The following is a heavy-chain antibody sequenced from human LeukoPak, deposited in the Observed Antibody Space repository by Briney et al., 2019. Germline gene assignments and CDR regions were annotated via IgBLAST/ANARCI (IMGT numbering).Heavy chain of an antibody. CDR2: INPNSGGT. CDR1: GYAFTGYY. D-gene: IGHD3-22*01. V-gene: IGHV1-2*02. CDR3: ARDLNYYDSSGYNWGYYYYMDV. J-gene: IGHJ6*03. Sequence: ASVKVSCKASGYAFTGYYMHWVRQAPGQGLEWMGWINPNSGGTNYAQKFQGRVTMTRDTSISTAYMELSRLRSDDTAVYYCARDLNYYDSSGYNWGYYYYMDVWGKGTTVTVSS.